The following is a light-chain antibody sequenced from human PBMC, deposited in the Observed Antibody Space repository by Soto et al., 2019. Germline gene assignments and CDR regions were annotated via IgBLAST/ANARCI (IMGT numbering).Light chain of an antibody. CDR1: SSDVGGYNY. V-gene: IGLV2-14*01. CDR3: SSYTSSSTLV. Sequence: QSALTQPASVSGSPGQSITISCTGTSSDVGGYNYVSWYQQHPGKAPKLMIYDVNNRPSGVSSRFSGSKSGNTASLTISGVQAEYEAEYYCSSYTSSSTLVFGTGTKVTVL. CDR2: DVN. J-gene: IGLJ1*01.